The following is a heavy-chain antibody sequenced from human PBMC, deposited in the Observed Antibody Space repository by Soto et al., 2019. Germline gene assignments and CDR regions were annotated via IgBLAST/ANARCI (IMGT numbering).Heavy chain of an antibody. Sequence: SGGSISSSGDYWGFIRQPLERGLEWIGSIYFRGSTYYSPSLRSRLTITKDTSKNQVVLTMTNLDPMDTGTYYCAHKGPEDWPLDYWGQGTLVTVSS. CDR3: AHKGPEDWPLDY. CDR1: GGSISSSGDY. V-gene: IGHV2-5*01. D-gene: IGHD3-9*01. CDR2: IYFRGST. J-gene: IGHJ4*02.